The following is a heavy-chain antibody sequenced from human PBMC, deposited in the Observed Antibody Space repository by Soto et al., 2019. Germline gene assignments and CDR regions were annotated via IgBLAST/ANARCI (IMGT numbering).Heavy chain of an antibody. J-gene: IGHJ3*02. CDR3: AKXLGDYVWGSYRSIFAFDI. Sequence: GGSLRLSCAASGFTFSSYGMHWVRQAPGKGLEWVAVISYDGSNKYYADSVKGRFTISRDNSKNTLYLQMNSLRAEDTAVYYCAKXLGDYVWGSYRSIFAFDIWGQGTMVTVSS. CDR2: ISYDGSNK. V-gene: IGHV3-30*18. CDR1: GFTFSSYG. D-gene: IGHD3-16*02.